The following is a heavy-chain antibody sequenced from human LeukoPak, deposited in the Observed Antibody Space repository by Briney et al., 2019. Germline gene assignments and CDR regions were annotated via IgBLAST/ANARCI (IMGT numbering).Heavy chain of an antibody. V-gene: IGHV3-23*01. CDR1: GFTFSSYA. J-gene: IGHJ5*02. CDR2: ITGSGGNT. CDR3: AKESPVAATGRSWFDP. D-gene: IGHD6-13*01. Sequence: PGGSLRLSYAASGFTFSSYAMSWVRQAPGRGLEWVSTITGSGGNTYYADSVKGRFTISRDNSKNTLYLQMSSLRAEDTAIYYCAKESPVAATGRSWFDPWGQGTLVTVSS.